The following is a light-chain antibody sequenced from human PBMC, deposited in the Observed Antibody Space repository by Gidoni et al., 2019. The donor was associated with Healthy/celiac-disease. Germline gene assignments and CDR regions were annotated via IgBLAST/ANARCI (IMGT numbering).Light chain of an antibody. CDR2: DAS. CDR1: QSVSSY. J-gene: IGKJ4*01. Sequence: EIVLTQSPATLSLSPGERATLSCRASQSVSSYLAWYQQKPGQAPRLLIYDASNKATGIPARFSGSGSGSDFTLTISSLEPEDFAVYYCQQRSNWPPRLTFGGGTKVEIK. V-gene: IGKV3-11*01. CDR3: QQRSNWPPRLT.